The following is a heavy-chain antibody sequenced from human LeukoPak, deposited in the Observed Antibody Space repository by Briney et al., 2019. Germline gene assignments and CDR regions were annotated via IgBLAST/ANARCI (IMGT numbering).Heavy chain of an antibody. Sequence: KPSETLSLTCTVSGGSISGSNYYGGWIRQPAGKGLEWIGRIYGSGNTNYNPSLRSRVTMSLDTSKNQFSLKLSSVTAADTALYYCAIDILGSVNGVNMDVWGKGTTVTVSS. J-gene: IGHJ6*03. D-gene: IGHD3-9*01. CDR2: IYGSGNT. CDR3: AIDILGSVNGVNMDV. V-gene: IGHV4-61*02. CDR1: GGSISGSNYY.